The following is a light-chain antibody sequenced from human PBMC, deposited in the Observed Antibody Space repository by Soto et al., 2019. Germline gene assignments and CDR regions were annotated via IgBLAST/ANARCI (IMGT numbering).Light chain of an antibody. Sequence: QSALTQPASVSGSPGQSTTISCTGTSSDVGGYNYVSWYQQHPGKAPKLMIYDVSNRPSGVSNRFAGSKSGNTASLTISGLQAEDEAYYYCSSYTSSSTRVFGTGTKVTVL. CDR3: SSYTSSSTRV. CDR2: DVS. CDR1: SSDVGGYNY. J-gene: IGLJ1*01. V-gene: IGLV2-14*01.